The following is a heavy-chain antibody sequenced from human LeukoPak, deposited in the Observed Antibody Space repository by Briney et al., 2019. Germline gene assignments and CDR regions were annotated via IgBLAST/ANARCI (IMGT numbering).Heavy chain of an antibody. V-gene: IGHV1-24*01. Sequence: ASVKVSCKVSGYTLTELSMHWVRQAPGKGLEWMGGFDPEDGETIYAQKFQGRVTMTEDTSTSTAYMELRSLRSDDTAVYYCARDWGIVVVPAATRHYDYVWGSYRSDAFDIWGQGTMVTVSS. CDR2: FDPEDGET. CDR1: GYTLTELS. J-gene: IGHJ3*02. D-gene: IGHD3-16*02. CDR3: ARDWGIVVVPAATRHYDYVWGSYRSDAFDI.